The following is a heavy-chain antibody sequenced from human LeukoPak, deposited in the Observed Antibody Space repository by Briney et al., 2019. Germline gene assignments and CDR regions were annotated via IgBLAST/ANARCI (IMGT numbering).Heavy chain of an antibody. CDR3: AREYQLLRHNWFDP. CDR1: GDSISSADYY. V-gene: IGHV4-61*08. D-gene: IGHD2-2*01. Sequence: SETLSLTCTVSGDSISSADYYWSWIRQPPGKGLEWIGYIYYSGSTNYNPSLKSRVTISVDTSKNQFSLKLSSVTAADTAVYYCAREYQLLRHNWFDPWGQGTLVTVSS. CDR2: IYYSGST. J-gene: IGHJ5*02.